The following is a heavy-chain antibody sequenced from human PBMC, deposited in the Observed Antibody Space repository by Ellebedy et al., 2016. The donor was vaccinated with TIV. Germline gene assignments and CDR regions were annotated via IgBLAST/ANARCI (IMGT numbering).Heavy chain of an antibody. Sequence: GESLKISCAASGFSFRSYWMTWVRQAPGKGLEWVANINQDSTKTFYVDSVKGRFTISRDNTKNSLYLQMNSLRAEDTAVYYCATDGSYGDYLSPTHAFVIWGQGTVVTVSS. J-gene: IGHJ3*02. CDR2: INQDSTKT. D-gene: IGHD4-17*01. CDR1: GFSFRSYW. CDR3: ATDGSYGDYLSPTHAFVI. V-gene: IGHV3-7*01.